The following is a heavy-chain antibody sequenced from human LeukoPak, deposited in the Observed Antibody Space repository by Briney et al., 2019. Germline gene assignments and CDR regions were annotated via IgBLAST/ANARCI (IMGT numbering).Heavy chain of an antibody. J-gene: IGHJ3*02. CDR2: ISGSSSYI. V-gene: IGHV3-21*01. CDR1: GFTFSSYS. CDR3: AIKRAYYYDSSALRGAFDI. D-gene: IGHD3-22*01. Sequence: GGSLRLSCAASGFTFSSYSMNWVRQAPGKGLELVSCISGSSSYIYYADSVKGRFTISRDNAKNSLYLQMNSLRAEDTAVYYCAIKRAYYYDSSALRGAFDIWGQGTMVTVSS.